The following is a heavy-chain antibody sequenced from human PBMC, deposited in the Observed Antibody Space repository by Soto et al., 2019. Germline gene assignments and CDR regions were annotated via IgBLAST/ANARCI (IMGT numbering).Heavy chain of an antibody. V-gene: IGHV4-59*01. CDR1: GDSISSLY. J-gene: IGHJ4*02. CDR3: AKSLWDTSGWKTNY. Sequence: SETLSLTCSVSGDSISSLYWSWIRQPPGKGLEWIGYIYYSGSINYNPSLKSRVTISVDPSKNQFSLRLSSVTAADTAVYYCAKSLWDTSGWKTNYWGQGTLVTVSS. CDR2: IYYSGSI. D-gene: IGHD6-19*01.